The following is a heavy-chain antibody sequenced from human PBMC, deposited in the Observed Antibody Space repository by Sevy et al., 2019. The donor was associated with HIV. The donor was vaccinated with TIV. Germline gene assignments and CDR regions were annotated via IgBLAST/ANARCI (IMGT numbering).Heavy chain of an antibody. D-gene: IGHD1-26*01. J-gene: IGHJ4*02. CDR2: IKKDGSDK. Sequence: GGSLRLSCAASGFSISGYWMNWVRQAPGKGLEWVANIKKDGSDKNYVESVKGRFTISRDNAKSSLYLELNSLRDEDTAVYYCAQEGIGRFDSWGQGTLVTVSS. CDR3: AQEGIGRFDS. CDR1: GFSISGYW. V-gene: IGHV3-7*01.